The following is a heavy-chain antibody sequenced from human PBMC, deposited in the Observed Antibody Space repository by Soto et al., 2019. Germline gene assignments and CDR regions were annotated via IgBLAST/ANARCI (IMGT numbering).Heavy chain of an antibody. CDR1: GGSISSGGYY. V-gene: IGHV4-31*03. CDR3: ARSRSSSWPD. CDR2: IYYSGST. J-gene: IGHJ4*02. Sequence: PSETLSLTFTVSGGSISSGGYYWSWIRQHPGKGLEWIGYIYYSGSTYYNPSLKSRVTISVDTSKNQFSLKLSSVTAADTAVYYCARSRSSSWPDWGQGTLVTVS. D-gene: IGHD6-13*01.